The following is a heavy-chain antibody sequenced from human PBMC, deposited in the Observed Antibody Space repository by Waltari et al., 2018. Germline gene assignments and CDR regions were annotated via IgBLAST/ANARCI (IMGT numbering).Heavy chain of an antibody. CDR1: GGSISSSSYY. V-gene: IGHV4-39*01. D-gene: IGHD3-3*01. CDR3: ARKMTYYDFWSGYDY. Sequence: QLQLQESGPGLVKPSETLSLTCTVSGGSISSSSYYWGWIRQPPGKGLEWIGSIYYSGSTSYNPSLKSRVTISVDTSKNQFSLKLSSVTAADTAVYYCARKMTYYDFWSGYDYWGQGTLVTVSS. J-gene: IGHJ4*02. CDR2: IYYSGST.